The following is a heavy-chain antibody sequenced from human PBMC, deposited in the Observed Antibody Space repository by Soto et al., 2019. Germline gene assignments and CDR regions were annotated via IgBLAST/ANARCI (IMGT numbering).Heavy chain of an antibody. CDR1: GYTFTSYY. Sequence: ASVKVSCKASGYTFTSYYMHWVRQAPGQGLEWMGIINPSGGSTSYAQKFQGRVTMTRDTSTSTVYMELSSLRSEDTAVYYCARAGGGYSGYDYGPSGDNWFDPWGQGTLVTVSS. J-gene: IGHJ5*02. CDR2: INPSGGST. V-gene: IGHV1-46*01. CDR3: ARAGGGYSGYDYGPSGDNWFDP. D-gene: IGHD5-12*01.